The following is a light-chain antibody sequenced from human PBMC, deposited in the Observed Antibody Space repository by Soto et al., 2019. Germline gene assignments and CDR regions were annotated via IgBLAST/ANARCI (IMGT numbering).Light chain of an antibody. Sequence: EIVLTQSPATLSLSPGERATLSCRASQSVSSFLAWYQQKPGQAPRIIIYDECTRATGIQARFSCSVSVTGLTLKISSLEPGAFAAYDCQQRSNCPPFSFGQGTRLKIK. J-gene: IGKJ2*03. CDR2: DEC. CDR3: QQRSNCPPFS. V-gene: IGKV3-11*01. CDR1: QSVSSF.